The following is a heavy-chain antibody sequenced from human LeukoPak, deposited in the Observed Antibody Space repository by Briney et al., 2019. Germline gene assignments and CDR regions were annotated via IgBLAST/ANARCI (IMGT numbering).Heavy chain of an antibody. Sequence: GGSLRLSRVASGLNFHDSAMHWVRQAPGKGLEWVSLISADWCSTFSADSVKGRFSISRDNSKNSLYLQMNSLRSEDTAMYYCAKESGKFDYWGQGTLVAVSS. CDR3: AKESGKFDY. V-gene: IGHV3-43*02. CDR2: ISADWCST. J-gene: IGHJ4*02. CDR1: GLNFHDSA.